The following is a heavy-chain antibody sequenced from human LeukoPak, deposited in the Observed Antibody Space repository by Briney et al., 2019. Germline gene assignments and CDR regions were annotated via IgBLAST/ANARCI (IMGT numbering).Heavy chain of an antibody. Sequence: GGSLRLSCAASGFTFSSYAMSWVRQAPGKGLEWVSDISGSGGSTYYADSVKGRFTISRDNSKNTLYLQMNSLRAEDTAVYYCAKDPLIVVVPAAMEYFDYWGQGTLVTVSS. J-gene: IGHJ4*02. CDR3: AKDPLIVVVPAAMEYFDY. CDR1: GFTFSSYA. D-gene: IGHD2-2*01. V-gene: IGHV3-23*01. CDR2: ISGSGGST.